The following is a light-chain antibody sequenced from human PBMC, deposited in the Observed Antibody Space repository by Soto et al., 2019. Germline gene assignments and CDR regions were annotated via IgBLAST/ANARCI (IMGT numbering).Light chain of an antibody. CDR3: QQYGSSPIT. CDR2: GAS. Sequence: VITQSPDTLSASLGERVSLSCRASQSVNHNLAWYQQKPGQAPRLLIYGASSRATGIPDRFSGSGSGTDFTLTISRLEPEDFAVYYCQQYGSSPITFGPGTKVDIK. J-gene: IGKJ3*01. V-gene: IGKV3-20*01. CDR1: QSVNHN.